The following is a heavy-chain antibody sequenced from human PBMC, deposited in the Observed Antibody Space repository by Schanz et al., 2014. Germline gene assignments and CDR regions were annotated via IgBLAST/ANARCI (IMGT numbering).Heavy chain of an antibody. CDR2: ISGSGGST. J-gene: IGHJ4*02. CDR3: ARDNSHWLVDY. D-gene: IGHD6-19*01. CDR1: GFTLSNYA. V-gene: IGHV3-23*01. Sequence: EMQLLESGGGLAQPGGSLRLSCAASGFTLSNYAMSWVRQAPGKGLEWVSAISGSGGSTYYADSVKGRFTISRDNSKNTLYLQMNSLRAEDTAVYYCARDNSHWLVDYWGQGTLVTVSS.